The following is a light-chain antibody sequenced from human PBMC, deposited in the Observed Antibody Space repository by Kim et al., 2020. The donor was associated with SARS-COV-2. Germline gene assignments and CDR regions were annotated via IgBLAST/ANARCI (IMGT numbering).Light chain of an antibody. V-gene: IGKV1-5*03. Sequence: DIQMTQSPSTLSASVGDTVTITCRASQRIGISLAWYQQKPGRAPNLVIYKALNLETGVPSRFRGSGAGTEFTLTISSLQPDDFATFYCQQFHSYPWTFGQGTKGDIK. CDR1: QRIGIS. CDR2: KAL. CDR3: QQFHSYPWT. J-gene: IGKJ1*01.